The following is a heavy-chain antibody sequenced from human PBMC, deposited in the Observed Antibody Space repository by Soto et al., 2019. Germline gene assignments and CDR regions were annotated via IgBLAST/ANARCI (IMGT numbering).Heavy chain of an antibody. J-gene: IGHJ4*02. V-gene: IGHV4-39*01. D-gene: IGHD5-12*01. CDR1: GGSISSSSYY. CDR2: IYYSGST. Sequence: QLQLQESGPGLVKPSETLSLTCTVSGGSISSSSYYWGWIRQPPGKGLEWIGSIYYSGSTYYNPSLQRRVTMSVDTAKNQFSLKLRSVTAADTAVYYWARPPGGGYDYYFDYRGKGTLVTVSS. CDR3: ARPPGGGYDYYFDY.